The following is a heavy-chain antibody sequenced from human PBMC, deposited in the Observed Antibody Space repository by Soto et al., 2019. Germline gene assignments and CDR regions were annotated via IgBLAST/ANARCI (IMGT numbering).Heavy chain of an antibody. CDR2: ISYDGSNK. J-gene: IGHJ6*02. D-gene: IGHD6-13*01. V-gene: IGHV3-30-3*01. Sequence: GGSLRLSCAASGFTFSSYAMHWVRQAPGKGLEWVAVISYDGSNKYYADSVKGRFTISRDNSKNTLYLQMNSLRAEDTAVYYCARAHSSSIYGMDVWGQGTTVTVSS. CDR1: GFTFSSYA. CDR3: ARAHSSSIYGMDV.